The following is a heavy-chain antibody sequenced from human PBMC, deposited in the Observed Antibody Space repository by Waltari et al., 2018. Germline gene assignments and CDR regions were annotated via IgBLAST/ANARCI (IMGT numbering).Heavy chain of an antibody. CDR2: ISGSGGST. CDR1: GFPFSSYA. J-gene: IGHJ4*02. D-gene: IGHD6-6*01. Sequence: EVQLLESGGGLVQPGGSLRLSCAASGFPFSSYAMSWVRQAPGKGLEWVSAISGSGGSTYYADSVKGRFTISRDNSKNTLYLQMNSLRAEDTAVYYCAKVAWSIAARPNQYYFDYWGQGTLVTVSS. V-gene: IGHV3-23*01. CDR3: AKVAWSIAARPNQYYFDY.